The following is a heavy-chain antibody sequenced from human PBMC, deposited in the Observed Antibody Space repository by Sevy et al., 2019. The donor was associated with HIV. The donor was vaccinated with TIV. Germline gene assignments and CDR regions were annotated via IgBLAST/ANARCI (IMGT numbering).Heavy chain of an antibody. J-gene: IGHJ4*02. CDR1: GFTFSTYD. V-gene: IGHV3-30*02. CDR2: IRYDGSNK. Sequence: GGSLRLSCAASGFTFSTYDMHWVRQAPGKGLEWVAYIRYDGSNKYYADSVRGRFTISRDNSKNTVSLQMSSLRAEDTAIYYCAKLPSTVMFREKGYWGQGTRVTVSS. CDR3: AKLPSTVMFREKGY. D-gene: IGHD3-10*01.